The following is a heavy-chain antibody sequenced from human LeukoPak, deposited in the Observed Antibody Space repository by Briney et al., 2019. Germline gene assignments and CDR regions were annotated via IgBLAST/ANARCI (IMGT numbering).Heavy chain of an antibody. J-gene: IGHJ4*02. D-gene: IGHD3-10*01. Sequence: GGSLRLSCAASGFTFSSYSMNWVRQAPGKGLEWVSYISSSSSYIYYADSVKGRFTISRDNAKNSLYLQMNSLRAEDTAVYYCASLEPGSGSYWGQGTLVTVSS. V-gene: IGHV3-21*05. CDR3: ASLEPGSGSY. CDR2: ISSSSSYI. CDR1: GFTFSSYS.